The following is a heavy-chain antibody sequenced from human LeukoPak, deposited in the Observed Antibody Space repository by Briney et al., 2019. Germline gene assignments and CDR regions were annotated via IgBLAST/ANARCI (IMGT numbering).Heavy chain of an antibody. CDR3: ARGLGFGELYYYYMDV. D-gene: IGHD3-10*01. J-gene: IGHJ6*03. CDR1: GGSISSYY. V-gene: IGHV4-39*07. CDR2: IYYSGST. Sequence: PSETLSLTCTVSGGSISSYYWSWIRQPPGKGLEWIGSIYYSGSTYYNPSLKSRVTISVDTSKNQFSLKLSSVTAADTAVYYCARGLGFGELYYYYMDVWGKGTTVTISS.